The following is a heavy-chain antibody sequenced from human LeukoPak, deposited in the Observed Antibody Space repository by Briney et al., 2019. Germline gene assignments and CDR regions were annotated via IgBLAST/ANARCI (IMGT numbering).Heavy chain of an antibody. CDR3: AREYYYASGNYYNRIDY. CDR2: INPNGGDT. J-gene: IGHJ4*02. D-gene: IGHD3-10*01. Sequence: ASVKVSCKASGYTFTDYYMHWVRQAPGQGLEWMGWINPNGGDTNYAQKFQGRVTMTRDTSISTAYMALSRLKYDDTAVYYCAREYYYASGNYYNRIDYWGQGTLVTVSS. CDR1: GYTFTDYY. V-gene: IGHV1-2*02.